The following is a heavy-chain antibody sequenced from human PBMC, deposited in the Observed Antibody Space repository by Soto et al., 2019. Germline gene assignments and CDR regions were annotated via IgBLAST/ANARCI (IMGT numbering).Heavy chain of an antibody. Sequence: SETLSLACTVSGGSISSYYWSWIRQPPGKGLEWIGYIYYSGSTNYNPSLKSRVTISVDTSKNQFSLKLSSVTAADTAVYYCARRGSSSWYDYYYGMDVWGQGTTVT. V-gene: IGHV4-59*08. CDR1: GGSISSYY. J-gene: IGHJ6*02. CDR3: ARRGSSSWYDYYYGMDV. CDR2: IYYSGST. D-gene: IGHD6-13*01.